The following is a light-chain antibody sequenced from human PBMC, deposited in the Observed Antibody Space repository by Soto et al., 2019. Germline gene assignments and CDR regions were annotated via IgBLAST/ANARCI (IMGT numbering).Light chain of an antibody. Sequence: DIVMTQSPDSLAVSLVERATINCKSSQSVLYSSNNKNYLAWYQQKPGQPPNLLIYWASTRESGVPDRFSGSGSGTDFTLTSSSLQAEYVAVYYCQQYYSSPQTFGQGPKVEIK. CDR1: QSVLYSSNNKNY. J-gene: IGKJ1*01. CDR3: QQYYSSPQT. V-gene: IGKV4-1*01. CDR2: WAS.